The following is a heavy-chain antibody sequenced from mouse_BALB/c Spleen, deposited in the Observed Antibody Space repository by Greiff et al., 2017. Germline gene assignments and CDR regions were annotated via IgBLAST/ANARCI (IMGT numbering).Heavy chain of an antibody. CDR2: ISYSGST. CDR3: ARYYGSSYPLAY. V-gene: IGHV3-8*02. D-gene: IGHD1-1*01. Sequence: EVKLKESGPSLVKPSQTLSLTCSVTGDSITSGYWNWIRKFPGNKLEYMGYISYSGSTYYNPSLKSRISITRDTSKNQYYLQLNSVTTEDTATYYCARYYGSSYPLAYWGQGTLVTVSA. CDR1: GDSITSGY. J-gene: IGHJ3*01.